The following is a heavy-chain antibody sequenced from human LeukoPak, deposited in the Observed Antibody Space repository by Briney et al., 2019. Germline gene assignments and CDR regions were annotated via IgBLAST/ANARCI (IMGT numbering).Heavy chain of an antibody. CDR3: ARDPAYEYVWGIYRPDPYFDY. J-gene: IGHJ4*02. CDR2: TSKDGNYK. CDR1: GFIFRSHG. Sequence: GGSLRLSCVVSGFIFRSHGMHWVRQAPGKGLEWVAGTSKDGNYKDYADTVKGRFAISRDNSKNTLFLQMSGLTADDTAVYYCARDPAYEYVWGIYRPDPYFDYWGQGALVTVSP. V-gene: IGHV3-30*03. D-gene: IGHD3-16*02.